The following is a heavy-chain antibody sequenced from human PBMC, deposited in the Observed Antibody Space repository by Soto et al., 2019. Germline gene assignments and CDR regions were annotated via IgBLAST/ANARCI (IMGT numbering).Heavy chain of an antibody. CDR1: GFTFSDYV. D-gene: IGHD5-12*01. CDR3: AKSARGDGYKNAFDV. J-gene: IGHJ3*01. V-gene: IGHV3-23*01. CDR2: ISGPGGST. Sequence: EVQVLDSGGGLVQPGGSLRLSCAASGFTFSDYVMGWVRQAPGKGLEWVSAISGPGGSTYYSDSVKGRFTISRDNSENTVYLQMNSVRAEDTALYHCAKSARGDGYKNAFDVWGQGTMVTVSS.